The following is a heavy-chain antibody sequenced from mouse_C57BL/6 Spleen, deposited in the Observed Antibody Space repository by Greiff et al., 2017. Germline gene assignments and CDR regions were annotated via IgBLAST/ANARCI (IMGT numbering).Heavy chain of an antibody. V-gene: IGHV1-64*01. J-gene: IGHJ1*03. D-gene: IGHD2-3*01. CDR2: IHPNSGST. CDR1: GYTFTSYW. Sequence: QVQLQQPGAELVKPGASVKLSCKASGYTFTSYWMHWVKQRPGQGLEWIGMIHPNSGSTNYNEKFKSKATLTVDKSSSTAYMQLSSLTSEDSAVYYCARDGSPHWYFDVWGTGTTVTVSS. CDR3: ARDGSPHWYFDV.